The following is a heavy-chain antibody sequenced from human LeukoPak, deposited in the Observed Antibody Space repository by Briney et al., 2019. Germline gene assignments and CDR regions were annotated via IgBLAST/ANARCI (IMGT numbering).Heavy chain of an antibody. CDR2: IIGSGGST. J-gene: IGHJ4*02. V-gene: IGHV3-23*01. D-gene: IGHD3-22*01. Sequence: PGGSLRLSCVASGFTFTSYAMTWARQAPGKGLEWVSGIIGSGGSTFYADSVKGHFTISRDNSKNTVHLQMNSLRAEDTAVYYCAKRDSSGYHYFDYWGQGTLVTVSS. CDR1: GFTFTSYA. CDR3: AKRDSSGYHYFDY.